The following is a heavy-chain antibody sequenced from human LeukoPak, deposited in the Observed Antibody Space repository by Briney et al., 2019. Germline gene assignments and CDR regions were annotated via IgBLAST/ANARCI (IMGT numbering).Heavy chain of an antibody. CDR2: INPNSGGT. V-gene: IGHV1-2*06. J-gene: IGHJ6*02. CDR1: GYTFTGYY. Sequence: ASVKVSCKASGYTFTGYYMHWVRQAPGQGLEWMGRINPNSGGTNYAQKFQGRVTMTRDTSISTAYMELSRLRSDDTAVYYCARNQQWLVPHYYYYGMDVWGQGTTVTVSS. D-gene: IGHD6-19*01. CDR3: ARNQQWLVPHYYYYGMDV.